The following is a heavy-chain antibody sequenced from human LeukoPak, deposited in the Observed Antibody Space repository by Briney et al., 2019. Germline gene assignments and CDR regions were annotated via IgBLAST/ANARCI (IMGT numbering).Heavy chain of an antibody. CDR2: ISYDGGNK. J-gene: IGHJ4*02. D-gene: IGHD2-21*02. Sequence: QAGGSLRLSCAASGFTFSSYAMHWVRQAPGKGLEWVAVISYDGGNKYYADSVKGRFTISRDNSKNTLYLQMNSLRAEDTAVYYCARFRTWGDKAFDYWGQGTLVTVSS. CDR1: GFTFSSYA. CDR3: ARFRTWGDKAFDY. V-gene: IGHV3-30-3*01.